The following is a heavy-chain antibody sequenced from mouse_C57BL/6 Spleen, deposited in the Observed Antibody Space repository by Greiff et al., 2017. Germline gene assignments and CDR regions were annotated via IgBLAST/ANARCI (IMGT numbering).Heavy chain of an antibody. CDR1: GFTFSSYA. CDR2: ISDGGSYT. J-gene: IGHJ2*01. V-gene: IGHV5-4*01. Sequence: EVKLVESGGGLVKPGGSLKLSCAASGFTFSSYAMSWVRQTPEKRLEWVANISDGGSYTYYPDNVKGRFTISRNNAKNNLYLQMSHLKSEDTAMYYCARDYYGSSFYFDDWGKGTTLTVSS. CDR3: ARDYYGSSFYFDD. D-gene: IGHD1-1*01.